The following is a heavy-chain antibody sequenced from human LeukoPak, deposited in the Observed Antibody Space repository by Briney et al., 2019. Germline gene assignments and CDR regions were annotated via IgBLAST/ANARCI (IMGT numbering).Heavy chain of an antibody. CDR1: GFTFSSSA. Sequence: GGSLRLPCAASGFTFSSSAMSWVRQAPGKGLEWVSTISGGGGSTYYADSVKGRFTISRDNSKNTLYLQVNSLRAEDTAVYYCASWTAAAGTGVVDYWGQGALVTVSS. V-gene: IGHV3-23*01. J-gene: IGHJ4*02. CDR2: ISGGGGST. D-gene: IGHD6-13*01. CDR3: ASWTAAAGTGVVDY.